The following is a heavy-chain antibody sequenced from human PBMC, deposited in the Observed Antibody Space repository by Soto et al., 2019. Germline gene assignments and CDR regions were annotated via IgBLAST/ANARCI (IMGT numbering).Heavy chain of an antibody. V-gene: IGHV3-9*01. J-gene: IGHJ3*02. CDR3: EKESGFFIGGSCTGDALDT. D-gene: IGHD2-15*01. CDR1: GFTFDDYA. CDR2: ISWNSGSI. Sequence: EVQLVESGGGLVQPGRSLRLSCAASGFTFDDYAMHWVRQAPGKGLEWVSGISWNSGSIGYADSVKGRFTISRDNAKNSLYLQMNILRAEDTALYSGEKESGFFIGGSCTGDALDTWAQGTMSTASS.